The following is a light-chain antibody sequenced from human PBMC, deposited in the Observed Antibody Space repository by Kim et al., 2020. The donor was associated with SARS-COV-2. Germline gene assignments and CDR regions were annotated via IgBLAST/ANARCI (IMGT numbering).Light chain of an antibody. CDR1: KLGDKY. Sequence: SPGQTASITCSGDKLGDKYASWYQQKPGQSPVLVIYQDSKRPSGIPERFSGSNSGNTATLTISGTQAMDEADYYCQAWDSSTANVVFGGETKVTVL. V-gene: IGLV3-1*01. CDR2: QDS. CDR3: QAWDSSTANVV. J-gene: IGLJ2*01.